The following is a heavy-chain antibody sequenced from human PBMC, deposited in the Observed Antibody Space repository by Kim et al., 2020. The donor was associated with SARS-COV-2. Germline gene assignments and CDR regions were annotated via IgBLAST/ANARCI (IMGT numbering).Heavy chain of an antibody. V-gene: IGHV4-39*01. CDR1: GGSISSSSYY. J-gene: IGHJ4*02. CDR3: ARSMSRLWFGEFFDY. D-gene: IGHD3-10*01. Sequence: SETLSLTCTVSGGSISSSSYYWGWIRQPPGKGLEWIGSIYYSGSTYYNPSLKSRVTISVDTSKNQFSLKLSSVTAADTAVYYCARSMSRLWFGEFFDYWGQGTLVTVSS. CDR2: IYYSGST.